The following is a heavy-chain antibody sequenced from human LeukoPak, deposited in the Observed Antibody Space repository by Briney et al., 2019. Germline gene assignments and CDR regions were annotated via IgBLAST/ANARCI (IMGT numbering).Heavy chain of an antibody. CDR1: GFTFSSYA. CDR3: ARSLLAGRYCSSSRPDY. V-gene: IGHV3-30-3*01. J-gene: IGHJ4*02. D-gene: IGHD6-6*01. CDR2: ISYDGSNK. Sequence: GRSLRLSCAAYGFTFSSYAMHWVRQAPGKGLEWVAVISYDGSNKYYADSVKGRFTISRDNSKNTLYLQMNSLRAEDTAVYYCARSLLAGRYCSSSRPDYWGQGTLVTVSS.